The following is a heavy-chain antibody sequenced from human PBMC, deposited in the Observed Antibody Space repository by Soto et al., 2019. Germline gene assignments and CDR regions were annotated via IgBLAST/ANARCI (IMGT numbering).Heavy chain of an antibody. D-gene: IGHD5-12*01. CDR1: GFSLSTSGVG. CDR2: IYWDDDK. V-gene: IGHV2-5*02. Sequence: QITLKESGPTLVKPTQTLTLPCTFSGFSLSTSGVGVGWIRQPPGKALEWLALIYWDDDKRYSPSLKSRLTITKDASKNQVVLTMTNMDPVDTATYYCAHSPRDGYNPLARICYFDLWGLGNLVTVSS. CDR3: AHSPRDGYNPLARICYFDL. J-gene: IGHJ2*01.